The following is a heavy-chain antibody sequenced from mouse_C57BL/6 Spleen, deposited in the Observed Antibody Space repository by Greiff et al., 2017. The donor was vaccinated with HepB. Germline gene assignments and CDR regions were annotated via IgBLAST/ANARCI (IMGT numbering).Heavy chain of an antibody. D-gene: IGHD4-1*02. J-gene: IGHJ1*03. CDR3: APSTGPYWYFDV. CDR2: IYPGDGDT. Sequence: VKLVESGAELVKPGASVKISCKASGYAFSSYWMNWVKQRPGKGLEWIGQIYPGDGDTNYNGKFKGKATLTADKSSSTAYMQLSSLTSEDSAVYFCAPSTGPYWYFDVWGTGTTVTVSS. CDR1: GYAFSSYW. V-gene: IGHV1-80*01.